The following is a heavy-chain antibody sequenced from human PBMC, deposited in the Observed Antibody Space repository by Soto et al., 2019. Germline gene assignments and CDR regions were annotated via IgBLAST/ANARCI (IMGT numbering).Heavy chain of an antibody. CDR3: XKARYYDSTGYLYYFDY. D-gene: IGHD3-22*01. V-gene: IGHV3-23*01. CDR1: GFTFSDYA. CDR2: ITGSGDYT. J-gene: IGHJ4*02. Sequence: GGSLRLSCAASGFTFSDYAMSWVRQAPGKGLEWVSSITGSGDYTYYADSVKGRFTISRDNSKNTLYPQMNSLRAEDTAVYYCXKARYYDSTGYLYYFDYWGQGTLVTVSS.